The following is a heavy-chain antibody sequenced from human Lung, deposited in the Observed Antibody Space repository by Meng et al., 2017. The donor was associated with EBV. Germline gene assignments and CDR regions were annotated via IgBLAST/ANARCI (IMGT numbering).Heavy chain of an antibody. Sequence: QVQVQQWGAGPLKPSETLSLTCAVSGGSVSSSGYYWGWIRQPPGKGPEWIGSIYYSGSTYYSPSLKSRVTISVDTSKNQFSLKLTSVTAADTAVYYCARLRLVWMFDYWGQGALVTVSS. CDR3: ARLRLVWMFDY. CDR1: GGSVSSSGYY. CDR2: IYYSGST. J-gene: IGHJ4*02. D-gene: IGHD6-19*01. V-gene: IGHV4-39*07.